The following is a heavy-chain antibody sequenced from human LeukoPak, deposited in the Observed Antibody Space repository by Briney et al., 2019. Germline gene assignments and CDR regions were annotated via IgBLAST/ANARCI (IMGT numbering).Heavy chain of an antibody. D-gene: IGHD2-15*01. CDR2: ISSNGGST. V-gene: IGHV3-64*01. Sequence: PGGSLRLSCAASGFTFSIYGMHWVRQAPGKGLEYVSAISSNGGSTYYANSVKGRFTISRDNSRNTLYLQMGSLRAEDTAVYYCARASGTCTGGSCYSLDYWGQGALVTVSS. CDR3: ARASGTCTGGSCYSLDY. J-gene: IGHJ4*02. CDR1: GFTFSIYG.